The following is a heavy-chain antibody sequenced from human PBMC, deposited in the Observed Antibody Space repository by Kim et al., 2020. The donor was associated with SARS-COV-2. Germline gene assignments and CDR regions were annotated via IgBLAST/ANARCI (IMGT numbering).Heavy chain of an antibody. Sequence: SETLSLTCAVSGGSISSSNWWSWVRQPPGKGLEWIGEIYHSGRTNYNPSPKSGVTISVEKAKNQFSLKRSSVTAPDTAVYYCARRKDILTGYYTGAPYYYGMDVWGQGTTVTVSS. CDR2: IYHSGRT. CDR3: ARRKDILTGYYTGAPYYYGMDV. V-gene: IGHV4-4*02. CDR1: GGSISSSNW. J-gene: IGHJ6*02. D-gene: IGHD3-9*01.